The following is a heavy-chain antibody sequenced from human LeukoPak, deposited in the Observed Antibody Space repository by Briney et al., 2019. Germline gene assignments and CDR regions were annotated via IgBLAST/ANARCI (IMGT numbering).Heavy chain of an antibody. CDR3: ARGVEDYYDSSGYGY. CDR1: GGSISSSY. V-gene: IGHV4-59*01. Sequence: PSETLSLTCTVSGGSISSSYWSWIRQPPGKGLEWIGYIYYSGSTNYNPSLKSRVTISVDTSKNQFSLKLSSVSAADTAVYYCARGVEDYYDSSGYGYWGQGTLVTVSS. D-gene: IGHD3-22*01. CDR2: IYYSGST. J-gene: IGHJ4*02.